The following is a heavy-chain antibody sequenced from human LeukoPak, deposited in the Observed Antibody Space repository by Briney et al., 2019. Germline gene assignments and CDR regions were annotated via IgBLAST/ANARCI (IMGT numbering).Heavy chain of an antibody. D-gene: IGHD1-26*01. V-gene: IGHV1-2*02. CDR1: GYTFTGYY. CDR3: ARGRPGYSGSRGYFDY. J-gene: IGHJ4*02. CDR2: INPNSGGT. Sequence: ASVKVSCKASGYTFTGYYMHWVRQAPGQGLEWMGWINPNSGGTNYAQKFQGRVTMTRDMSTSTVYMELSSLKSEDTAVYYCARGRPGYSGSRGYFDYWGQGTLVTVSS.